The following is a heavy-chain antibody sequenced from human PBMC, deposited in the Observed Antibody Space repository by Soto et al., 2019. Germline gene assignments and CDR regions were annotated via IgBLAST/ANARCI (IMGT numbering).Heavy chain of an antibody. CDR1: GFTFSSYG. CDR2: IWYDGSNK. J-gene: IGHJ4*02. V-gene: IGHV3-33*01. Sequence: PGGSLRLSCAASGFTFSSYGMHWVRQAPGKGLEWVAVIWYDGSNKYYADSVKGRFTISRDNSKNTLYLQMNSLRAEDTAVYYCARDGGSGSNQVFDYWGQGTLVTVSS. D-gene: IGHD3-10*01. CDR3: ARDGGSGSNQVFDY.